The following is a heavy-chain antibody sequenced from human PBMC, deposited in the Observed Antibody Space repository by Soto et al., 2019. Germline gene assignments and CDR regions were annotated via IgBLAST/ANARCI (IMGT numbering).Heavy chain of an antibody. Sequence: ASVKVSCKASGYTFTSYGISWVRQAPGQGLEWMGWISAYNGNTNYAQKLQGRVTMTTDTSTSTAYMGLRSLRSDDTAVYYCARVPLYYDSSGYYWDDAFDIWGQGTMVTVSS. V-gene: IGHV1-18*01. CDR2: ISAYNGNT. D-gene: IGHD3-22*01. CDR3: ARVPLYYDSSGYYWDDAFDI. CDR1: GYTFTSYG. J-gene: IGHJ3*02.